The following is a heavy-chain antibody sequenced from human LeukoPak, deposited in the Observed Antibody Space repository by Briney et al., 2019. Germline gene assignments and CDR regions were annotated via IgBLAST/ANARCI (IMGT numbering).Heavy chain of an antibody. J-gene: IGHJ6*04. CDR3: AELGITMIGGV. CDR2: IDYDGTTT. Sequence: PGGSLRLSCAASGFSLSTFWMHWVRQAPGKWLVWVSRIDYDGTTTTYADSVKGRFTISRDNAKNSLYLQMNSLRAEDTAVYYCAELGITMIGGVWGKGTTVTISS. CDR1: GFSLSTFW. D-gene: IGHD3-10*02. V-gene: IGHV3-74*01.